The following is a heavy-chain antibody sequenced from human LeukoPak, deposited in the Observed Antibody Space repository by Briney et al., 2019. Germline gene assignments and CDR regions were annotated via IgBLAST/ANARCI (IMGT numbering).Heavy chain of an antibody. CDR1: GYTLTELS. V-gene: IGHV1-24*01. CDR3: ATAPGYYDSSGYLYNWFGP. CDR2: FDPEDGET. J-gene: IGHJ5*02. Sequence: ASVTVSFKVSGYTLTELSMHWVRQAPGKGLEWLGGFDPEDGETIYAQKFQGRVTMTEDTSTDTAYMELSSLRSEDTAVYYCATAPGYYDSSGYLYNWFGPWGQGTLVTVSS. D-gene: IGHD3-22*01.